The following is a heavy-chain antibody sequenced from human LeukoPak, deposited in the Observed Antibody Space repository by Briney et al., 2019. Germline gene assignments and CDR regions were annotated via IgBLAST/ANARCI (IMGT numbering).Heavy chain of an antibody. CDR2: IYTSGNT. Sequence: PSETLSLTCTVSGGSIGTYYWSWIRQPAGKGLEWIGRIYTSGNTKYNPSLKSRVTISLDTSKNQFSLKLTYFTAADTAIYYCARDSGRRGYPEYSFDYWGQGTLVTVSS. V-gene: IGHV4-4*07. J-gene: IGHJ4*02. CDR3: ARDSGRRGYPEYSFDY. CDR1: GGSIGTYY. D-gene: IGHD3-10*01.